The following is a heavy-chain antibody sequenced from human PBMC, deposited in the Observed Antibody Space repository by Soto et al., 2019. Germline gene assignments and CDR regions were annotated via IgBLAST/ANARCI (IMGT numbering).Heavy chain of an antibody. V-gene: IGHV4-59*01. CDR1: GGSISSYY. J-gene: IGHJ6*02. CDR2: IYYCGST. D-gene: IGHD1-7*01. Sequence: QVQLQESGPGLVKPSETLSLTCTVSGGSISSYYWSWIRQPPGKGLEWIGYIYYCGSTNYNPSLKIPVPASVDTSKNPFSLKLRSVTAADTAVYYCAREGLTGTIGLYYYYGMDVWGQGTTVTVSS. CDR3: AREGLTGTIGLYYYYGMDV.